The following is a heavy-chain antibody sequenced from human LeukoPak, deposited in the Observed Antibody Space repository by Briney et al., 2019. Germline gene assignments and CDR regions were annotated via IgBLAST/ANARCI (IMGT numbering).Heavy chain of an antibody. V-gene: IGHV3-53*01. CDR2: IYSGGST. D-gene: IGHD2-8*01. J-gene: IGHJ4*02. CDR1: GFTFSSYS. CDR3: ATMAY. Sequence: GGSLRLSCAASGFTFSSYSMTWVRQAPGKGLEWVSVIYSGGSTYYADSVKGRFTISRDNSKNTLYLQMNSLRAEDTAVYYCATMAYWGQGTLVTVSS.